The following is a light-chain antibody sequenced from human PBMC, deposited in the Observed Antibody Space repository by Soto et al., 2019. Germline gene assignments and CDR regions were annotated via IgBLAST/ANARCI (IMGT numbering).Light chain of an antibody. J-gene: IGLJ2*01. V-gene: IGLV3-1*01. CDR1: KLGDKY. CDR2: QDS. CDR3: QAWDSSTDVV. Sequence: SYELTQPPSVSVSPGQTASITCSGDKLGDKYACWYQQKPGQSPVLVIYQDSKRRSGIPERFSGSNSGNTATLTISGTQAMDEADYYCQAWDSSTDVVFGGGTKVTVL.